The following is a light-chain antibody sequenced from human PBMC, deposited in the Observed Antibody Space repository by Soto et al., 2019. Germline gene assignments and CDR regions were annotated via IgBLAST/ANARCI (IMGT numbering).Light chain of an antibody. Sequence: ESKMTKSPSSLSASGYERVTITCRASQSIILYLNCYQQKSGQAPKLLIYAASNLQSGVPSRFSGSGSGTEFTLTISSLQPEDFATYFCQQSYTTPVYTFGQGTKLEIK. CDR1: QSIILY. CDR3: QQSYTTPVYT. CDR2: AAS. V-gene: IGKV1-39*01. J-gene: IGKJ2*01.